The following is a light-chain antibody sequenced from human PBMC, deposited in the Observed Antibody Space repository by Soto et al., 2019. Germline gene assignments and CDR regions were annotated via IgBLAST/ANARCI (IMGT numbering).Light chain of an antibody. Sequence: ENVFSPSAVALSFSPLGRATLSCIASQSVSSIYLAWYQQKPGQAPRLLIYGASSRATGIPDRFSGSGSGTDFTLTISRLEPEDFAVYYCQQYGSSRWTFGQGTKVDIK. V-gene: IGKV3-20*01. CDR2: GAS. CDR3: QQYGSSRWT. J-gene: IGKJ1*01. CDR1: QSVSSIY.